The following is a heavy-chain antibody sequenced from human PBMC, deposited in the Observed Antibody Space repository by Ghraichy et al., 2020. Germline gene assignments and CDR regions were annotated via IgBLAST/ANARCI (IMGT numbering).Heavy chain of an antibody. CDR2: ITSSSRTI. D-gene: IGHD2-21*01. V-gene: IGHV3-48*02. CDR1: GFTFSSYS. J-gene: IGHJ6*02. Sequence: GSLRLSCVGSGFTFSSYSLNWVRQSPGKGLEWVSYITSSSRTISYADSVKGRFTISRDNAQNSLYLQMNSLRDEDTAVYYCARGSRVVRFYYYDGMDVWGQGTTVTVSS. CDR3: ARGSRVVRFYYYDGMDV.